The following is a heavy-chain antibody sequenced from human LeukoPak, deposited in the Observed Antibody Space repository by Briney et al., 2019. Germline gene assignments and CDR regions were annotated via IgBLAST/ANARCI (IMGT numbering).Heavy chain of an antibody. J-gene: IGHJ4*02. Sequence: GGSLRLSCAASGFTFSSYAMSWVRQAPGKGLEWVSGVSASGGSTYYADSVKGRFTISRDNSKNTLYLQMNSLRAEDTAVFYCAKARAYSYASDYWGQGTLVTVSS. CDR2: VSASGGST. CDR1: GFTFSSYA. CDR3: AKARAYSYASDY. V-gene: IGHV3-23*01. D-gene: IGHD5-18*01.